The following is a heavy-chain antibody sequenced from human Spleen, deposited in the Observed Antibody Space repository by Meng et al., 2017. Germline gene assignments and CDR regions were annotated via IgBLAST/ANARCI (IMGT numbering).Heavy chain of an antibody. J-gene: IGHJ3*02. Sequence: GGSLRLSCAASGFSFSHYDMSWIRQAPGKGLEWLSHISSSSGTISYADSVKGRFTISRDNAKNSLLLQMDSLRAEDTAVYYCARGPYGSGSYYPDHDAFDIWGQGTMVTVSS. V-gene: IGHV3-11*04. D-gene: IGHD3-10*01. CDR3: ARGPYGSGSYYPDHDAFDI. CDR1: GFSFSHYD. CDR2: ISSSSGTI.